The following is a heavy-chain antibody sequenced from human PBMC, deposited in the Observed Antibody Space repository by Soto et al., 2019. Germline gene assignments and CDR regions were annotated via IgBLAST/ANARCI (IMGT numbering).Heavy chain of an antibody. J-gene: IGHJ4*02. CDR2: ISYDGSIK. V-gene: IGHV3-30*04. CDR1: GFTFSSCA. CDR3: ARGGTSYGQADHILRFLEWLPTPLDF. D-gene: IGHD3-3*01. Sequence: QVQLVEAGGGVVQPGRSLRLSCAASGFTFSSCAMHWVRQAPGKGLEWVAVISYDGSIKYYADSVKGRFTISRDNSKNTLYLRMNSLRAEDTAVYYCARGGTSYGQADHILRFLEWLPTPLDFWGQGTLVTVSS.